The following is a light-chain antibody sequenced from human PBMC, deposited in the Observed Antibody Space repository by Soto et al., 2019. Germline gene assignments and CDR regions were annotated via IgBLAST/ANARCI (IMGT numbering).Light chain of an antibody. CDR3: SSYAGSNNLI. J-gene: IGLJ2*01. CDR1: SSDLGVYDY. CDR2: EVN. V-gene: IGLV2-8*01. Sequence: QSVLTQPPSASGSPGQSVTISCTGTSSDLGVYDYVSWYQQRPGKAPKLMIYEVNKRPSGVPDRFSGSKSGNTASLTVTGLQAEDEADYYCSSYAGSNNLIFGGGTKLTVL.